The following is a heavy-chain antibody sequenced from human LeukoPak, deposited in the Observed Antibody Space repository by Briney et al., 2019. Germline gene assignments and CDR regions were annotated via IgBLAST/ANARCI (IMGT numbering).Heavy chain of an antibody. V-gene: IGHV3-9*01. J-gene: IGHJ4*02. CDR1: GFTFDDYA. D-gene: IGHD3-22*01. CDR2: ISWNSGSI. Sequence: GGSLRLSCAASGFTFDDYAMHWVRQAPGKGLEWVSGISWNSGSIGYADSVKGRFTISRDNAKNSLYLQMNSLRAEDTALYYCAKDHNYYDSSGYPDWGQGTLVTVSS. CDR3: AKDHNYYDSSGYPD.